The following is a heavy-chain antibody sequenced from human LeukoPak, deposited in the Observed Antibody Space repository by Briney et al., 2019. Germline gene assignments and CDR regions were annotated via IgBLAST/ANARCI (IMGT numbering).Heavy chain of an antibody. V-gene: IGHV4-4*07. CDR1: GGSFSSYY. D-gene: IGHD5-18*01. J-gene: IGHJ6*03. CDR2: IYTSGSA. Sequence: SETLSLTCAVYGGSFSSYYWSWIRQPAGKGLEWIGRIYTSGSANYNPSLKSRVTMSVDTSKNQFSLKLSSVTAADTAVYYCARDRERGYSYGQPGVIYYYYYMDVWGKGTTVTISS. CDR3: ARDRERGYSYGQPGVIYYYYYMDV.